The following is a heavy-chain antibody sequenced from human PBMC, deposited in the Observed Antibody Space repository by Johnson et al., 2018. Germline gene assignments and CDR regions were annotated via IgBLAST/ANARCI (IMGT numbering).Heavy chain of an antibody. V-gene: IGHV3-21*01. CDR1: GFTFSSYS. CDR3: ARDKGRIASYNYDGMDV. Sequence: VQLVQSGGGLVKPGGSLRLSCAASGFTFSSYSMNWVRQAPGKGLEWVSSISSSSSYIYYADSVKGRFTIARDNAKDSLYLQMNSLRAEDTAVYYCARDKGRIASYNYDGMDVWGQGTTVTVSS. CDR2: ISSSSSYI. D-gene: IGHD2-15*01. J-gene: IGHJ6*02.